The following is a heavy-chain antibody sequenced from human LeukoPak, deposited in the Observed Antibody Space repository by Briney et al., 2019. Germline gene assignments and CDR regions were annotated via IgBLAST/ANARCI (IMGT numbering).Heavy chain of an antibody. CDR1: GGSISSSSYY. Sequence: SETLSLTCTVSGGSISSSSYYWGWIRQPPGKGLEWIGSIYYSGSTYYNPSLKSRVTISVDTSKNQFSLKLSSVTAADTAVYYCAGAHVVPAAFDYWGQGTLVTVSS. CDR2: IYYSGST. CDR3: AGAHVVPAAFDY. J-gene: IGHJ4*02. D-gene: IGHD2-2*01. V-gene: IGHV4-39*07.